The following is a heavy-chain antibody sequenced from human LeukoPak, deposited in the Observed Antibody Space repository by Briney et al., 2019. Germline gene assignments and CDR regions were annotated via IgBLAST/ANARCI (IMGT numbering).Heavy chain of an antibody. CDR1: GFTFDDYA. J-gene: IGHJ6*03. D-gene: IGHD3-10*02. CDR2: ISWDGGST. V-gene: IGHV3-43D*03. Sequence: GGSLRLSCAASGFTFDDYAMHWVRQAPGKGLEWVSLISWDGGSTYYADSVKGRFTISRDNSKNSLYLQMNSLRAEDTALYYCAKTRCSYMDVWGKGTTVTVSS. CDR3: AKTRCSYMDV.